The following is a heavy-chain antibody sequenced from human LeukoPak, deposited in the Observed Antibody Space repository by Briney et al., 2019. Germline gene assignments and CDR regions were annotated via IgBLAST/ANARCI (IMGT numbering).Heavy chain of an antibody. Sequence: YYSGSTNYNPSLKSRVTISVDTSKNQFSLKLSSVTAADTAVYYCARLASSSWSITYNWFDPWGQGTLVTVSS. J-gene: IGHJ5*02. D-gene: IGHD6-13*01. CDR3: ARLASSSWSITYNWFDP. CDR2: YYSGST. V-gene: IGHV4-59*08.